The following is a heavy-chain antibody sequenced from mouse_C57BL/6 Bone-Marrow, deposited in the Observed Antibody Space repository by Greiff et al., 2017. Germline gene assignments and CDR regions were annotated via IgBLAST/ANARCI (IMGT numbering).Heavy chain of an antibody. Sequence: EVKLMESGGGLVKPGGSLKLSCAASGFTFSSYAMSWVRQTPEKRLEWVATISDGGSYTYYPDNVKGRFTISRDNAKNNLYLQMSHLKSEDTAMYYCAREGTTVVATWYFDVWGTGTTVTVSS. CDR1: GFTFSSYA. J-gene: IGHJ1*03. D-gene: IGHD1-1*01. V-gene: IGHV5-4*01. CDR2: ISDGGSYT. CDR3: AREGTTVVATWYFDV.